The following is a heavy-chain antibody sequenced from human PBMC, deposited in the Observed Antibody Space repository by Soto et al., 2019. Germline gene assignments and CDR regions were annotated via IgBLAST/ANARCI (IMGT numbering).Heavy chain of an antibody. CDR3: ARDRGAVRAFDI. CDR2: ISSSSSYI. J-gene: IGHJ3*02. D-gene: IGHD6-19*01. V-gene: IGHV3-21*01. CDR1: GFTFSSYS. Sequence: EVQLVESGGGLVKPGGSLRLSCAASGFTFSSYSMNWVRQAPGKGLEWVSSISSSSSYIYYADSVKGRFTISRDNAKNSLYLQMNSLRAEDTAVYYCARDRGAVRAFDIWGQGTMVTVSS.